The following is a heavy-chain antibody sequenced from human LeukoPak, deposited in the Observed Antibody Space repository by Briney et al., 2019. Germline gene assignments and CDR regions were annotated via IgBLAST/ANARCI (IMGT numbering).Heavy chain of an antibody. CDR3: ARGVVVTATNWFDP. D-gene: IGHD2-21*02. CDR2: VIPILGIA. Sequence: SVKVSCKASGGTFSSYAISWVRQAPGQGLEWMGRVIPILGIANYAQKFQGRVTITADKSTSTAYMELSSLRSEDTAVYYCARGVVVTATNWFDPWGQGTLVTVSS. CDR1: GGTFSSYA. V-gene: IGHV1-69*04. J-gene: IGHJ5*02.